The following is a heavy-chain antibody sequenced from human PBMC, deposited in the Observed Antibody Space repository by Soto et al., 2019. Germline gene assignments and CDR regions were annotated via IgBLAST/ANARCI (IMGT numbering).Heavy chain of an antibody. CDR2: ISWNSGSI. V-gene: IGHV3-9*01. Sequence: GGSLRLSCAASGFTFDDYAMHWVRQAPGKGLEWVSGISWNSGSIGYADSVKGRFTISRDNAKNSLYLQMNSLRAEDTALYYCAKGVVEGIAVAGYYFDYWGQGTLVTVSS. CDR1: GFTFDDYA. D-gene: IGHD6-19*01. CDR3: AKGVVEGIAVAGYYFDY. J-gene: IGHJ4*02.